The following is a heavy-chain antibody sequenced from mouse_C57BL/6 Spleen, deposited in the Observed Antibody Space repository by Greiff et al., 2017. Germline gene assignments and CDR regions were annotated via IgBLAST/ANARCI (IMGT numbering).Heavy chain of an antibody. Sequence: VQLQQSGAELVKPGASVKISCKASGYAFSSYWMNWVKQRPGKGLEWIGQIYPGDGDTNYNGKFKGKATLTADKSSSTAYMQLSSLTSEDAAVYFCARGRNWDRYCVVWGTETTVSVSS. CDR1: GYAFSSYW. D-gene: IGHD4-1*01. CDR3: ARGRNWDRYCVV. CDR2: IYPGDGDT. V-gene: IGHV1-80*01. J-gene: IGHJ1*03.